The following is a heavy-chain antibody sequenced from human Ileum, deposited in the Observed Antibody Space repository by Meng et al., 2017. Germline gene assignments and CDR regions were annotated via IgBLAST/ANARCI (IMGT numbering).Heavy chain of an antibody. V-gene: IGHV3-23*01. CDR3: AKYTGWELSDWYFDL. CDR2: IINNGGNT. J-gene: IGHJ2*01. CDR1: GFTFSCCA. D-gene: IGHD1-26*01. Sequence: GESLKISCAASGFTFSCCAMSWVRQAPGKGLEWVSTIINNGGNTYYGDSVRGQFTISRDNSKNTLYLQMNSLRAEDTAVYYCAKYTGWELSDWYFDLWGRGTLVTVSS.